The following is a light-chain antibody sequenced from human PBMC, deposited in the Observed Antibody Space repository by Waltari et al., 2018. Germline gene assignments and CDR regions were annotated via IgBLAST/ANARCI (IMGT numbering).Light chain of an antibody. CDR1: QTLGHSDGNTY. V-gene: IGKV2-30*02. J-gene: IGKJ4*01. Sequence: DVVLTQSPLSLPVTLGQPASISCTSSQTLGHSDGNTYLAWFHQRPGQSPRRLIYKVSNRECGVPDRFSASGSGTDFTLKISRVEAEDVGVYYCMQGTHWPLTFGGGTKVEMK. CDR2: KVS. CDR3: MQGTHWPLT.